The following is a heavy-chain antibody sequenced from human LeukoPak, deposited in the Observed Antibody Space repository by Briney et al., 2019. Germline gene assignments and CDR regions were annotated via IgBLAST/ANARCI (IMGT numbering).Heavy chain of an antibody. CDR3: ARRGYCTGDSCYSGGFDY. Sequence: RASVKLSCTASGYTFTSYLIHWVRQAPGQGLEWMGIINPSGGTTTYAQKSQGKVTMTRDTSTSTVYMELSSLKSEDTAVYYCARRGYCTGDSCYSGGFDYWGQGTLVTVSS. D-gene: IGHD2-15*01. CDR2: INPSGGTT. J-gene: IGHJ4*02. V-gene: IGHV1-46*01. CDR1: GYTFTSYL.